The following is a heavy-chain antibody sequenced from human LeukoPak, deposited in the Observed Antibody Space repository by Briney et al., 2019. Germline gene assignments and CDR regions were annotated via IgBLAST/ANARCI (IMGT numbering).Heavy chain of an antibody. V-gene: IGHV3-30*01. CDR1: GFTFSSYA. D-gene: IGHD3/OR15-3a*01. CDR3: ARRRDFIDY. Sequence: GGSLRLSCAASGFTFSSYAMHWVRQAPGKGLEWVAVISYDGSNKYYADSVKGRFTISRDNSKNTLYLQMNSLRAEDTAVYYCARRRDFIDYWGQGTLVTVSS. J-gene: IGHJ4*02. CDR2: ISYDGSNK.